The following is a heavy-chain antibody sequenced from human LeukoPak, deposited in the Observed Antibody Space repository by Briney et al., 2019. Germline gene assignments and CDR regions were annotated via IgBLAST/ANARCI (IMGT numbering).Heavy chain of an antibody. V-gene: IGHV3-48*03. J-gene: IGHJ4*02. CDR1: GFTFSDYE. D-gene: IGHD2-21*02. CDR2: ITSSGTTI. CDR3: ARARLSCGGDCLDY. Sequence: SGGSLRLSCAVSGFTFSDYEMNWVRQAPGKGREWVSYITSSGTTIYYADSVKGRLTTSRDNAKNSLYLQMNSLRAEDTAVYYCARARLSCGGDCLDYWGQGTLVTVSS.